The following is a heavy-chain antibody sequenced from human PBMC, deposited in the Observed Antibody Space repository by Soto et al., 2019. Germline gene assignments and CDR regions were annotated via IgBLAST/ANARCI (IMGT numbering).Heavy chain of an antibody. V-gene: IGHV4-59*01. J-gene: IGHJ4*02. CDR3: ARDTAMDYYFDY. Sequence: PSETLSLTCTVSGGSISSYYWSWIRQPPGKGLEWIGYIYYSGSTNYNPSLKSRVTISVDTSKNQFSLKLSSVTAADTAVYYCARDTAMDYYFDYWGQGTLVTVSS. CDR2: IYYSGST. CDR1: GGSISSYY. D-gene: IGHD5-18*01.